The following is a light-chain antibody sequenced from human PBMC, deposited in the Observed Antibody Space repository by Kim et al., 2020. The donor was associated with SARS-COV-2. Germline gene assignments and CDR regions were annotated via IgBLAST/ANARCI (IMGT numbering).Light chain of an antibody. J-gene: IGLJ2*01. CDR2: DVS. CDR1: SSDVGGYYY. CDR3: SSYTSSNTLVV. V-gene: IGLV2-14*03. Sequence: SFPFPCTGSSSDVGGYYYVSWYQQHPGKAPKVMIYDVSNRPSGVSNRFSGSKSGNTASLTISGLQAEDEADYYCSSYTSSNTLVVFGGGTQLTVL.